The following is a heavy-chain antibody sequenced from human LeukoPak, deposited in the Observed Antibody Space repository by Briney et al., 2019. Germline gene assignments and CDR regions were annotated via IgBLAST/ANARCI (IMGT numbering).Heavy chain of an antibody. CDR3: ARGRELLDY. Sequence: PGGSLRLSCAASGFTFSSYSMNWVRQAPGKGLEWVSYISSSSSIIYYADSVKGRFTISRDNAKNSLYLQMNSLRAEDTAVYYCARGRELLDYWGQGTLVTVSS. D-gene: IGHD1-26*01. CDR2: ISSSSSII. CDR1: GFTFSSYS. V-gene: IGHV3-48*01. J-gene: IGHJ4*02.